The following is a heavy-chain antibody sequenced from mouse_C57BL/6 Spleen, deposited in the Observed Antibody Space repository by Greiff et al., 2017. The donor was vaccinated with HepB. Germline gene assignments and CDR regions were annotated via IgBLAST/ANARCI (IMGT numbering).Heavy chain of an antibody. J-gene: IGHJ1*03. CDR1: GYTFTSYW. Sequence: QVQLKQPGAELVKPGASVKMSCKASGYTFTSYWITWVKQRPGQGLEWIGDIYPGSGSTNYNEKFKSKATLTVDTSSSTAYMQLSSLTSEDSAVYYCASLYYYGSRGGYWYFDVWGTGTTVTVSS. D-gene: IGHD1-1*01. CDR2: IYPGSGST. V-gene: IGHV1-55*01. CDR3: ASLYYYGSRGGYWYFDV.